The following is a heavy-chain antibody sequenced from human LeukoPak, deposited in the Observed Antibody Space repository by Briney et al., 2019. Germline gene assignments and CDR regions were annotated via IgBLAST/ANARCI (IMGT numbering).Heavy chain of an antibody. CDR2: IPIDSSYM. V-gene: IGHV3-48*02. Sequence: GGSLRLSCAASGLSFSNYNLNWVRQAPGKGLEWISYIPIDSSYMYYADSVKGRFTVSRDNAKNSLFLQMSSLSDEDTAVYYCVRDHAWAFDYWGQGTLVTVSS. CDR1: GLSFSNYN. J-gene: IGHJ4*02. CDR3: VRDHAWAFDY. D-gene: IGHD1-26*01.